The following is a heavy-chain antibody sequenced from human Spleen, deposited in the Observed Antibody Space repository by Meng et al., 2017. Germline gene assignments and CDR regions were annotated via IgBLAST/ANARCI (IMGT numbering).Heavy chain of an antibody. CDR1: GASISSYY. V-gene: IGHV4-4*07. CDR2: MYTSGST. Sequence: GALQASGPGLVKPSEALSPTCTVSGASISSYYWSWIRQPAGKGLEWIGRMYTSGSTNYNPSLKSRVTMSVDTSKSQFSLKLTSVTAADTAVYYCARDLEYCSGGSCGYNWFDPWGQGTLVTVSS. J-gene: IGHJ5*02. D-gene: IGHD2-15*01. CDR3: ARDLEYCSGGSCGYNWFDP.